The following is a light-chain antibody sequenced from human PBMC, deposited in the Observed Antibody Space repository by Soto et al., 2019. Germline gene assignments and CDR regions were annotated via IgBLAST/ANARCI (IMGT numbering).Light chain of an antibody. CDR3: QQANSFPQT. Sequence: DIQMTQSPSSVSASVGDRVTMTCRASQGISSWLVWYQQKAGKATKLLIYAASKLQSGVPSRFIGSGSGTAFTLSISSLQPEDSATYSCQQANSFPQTFGHGTQVEIK. CDR1: QGISSW. CDR2: AAS. J-gene: IGKJ1*01. V-gene: IGKV1-12*01.